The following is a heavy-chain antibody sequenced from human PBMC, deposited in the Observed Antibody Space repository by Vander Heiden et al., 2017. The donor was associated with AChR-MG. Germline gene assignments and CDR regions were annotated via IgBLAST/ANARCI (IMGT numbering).Heavy chain of an antibody. J-gene: IGHJ5*02. CDR3: ARSKVVLRLVRTNWFDP. CDR1: GGSISSSSYY. CDR2: IYYSGST. V-gene: IGHV4-39*01. D-gene: IGHD6-19*01. Sequence: QLQLQASGPGLVKPSETLSLTCTVSGGSISSSSYYWGWIRQPPGKGLEWIGSIYYSGSTYYNPSLKSRVTISVDTSKNQFSLKLSSVTAADTAVYYCARSKVVLRLVRTNWFDPWGQGTLVTVSS.